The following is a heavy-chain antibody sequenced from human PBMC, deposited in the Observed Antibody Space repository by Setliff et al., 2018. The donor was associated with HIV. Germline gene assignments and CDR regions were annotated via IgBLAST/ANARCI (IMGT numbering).Heavy chain of an antibody. CDR1: GFTFSSYS. D-gene: IGHD7-27*01. Sequence: PGGSLRLSCAASGFTFSSYSMNWVRQAPGKGLEWVSYISGSSDVIDYADSVKGRFTISRDNAKNSLYLQMNTLRVEDTAVYYCARGNSRGDRIYSYGDYWGQGILVTVSS. CDR3: ARGNSRGDRIYSYGDY. J-gene: IGHJ4*02. CDR2: ISGSSDVI. V-gene: IGHV3-48*01.